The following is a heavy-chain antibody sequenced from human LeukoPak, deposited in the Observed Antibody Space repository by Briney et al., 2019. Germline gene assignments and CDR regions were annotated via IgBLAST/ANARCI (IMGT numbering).Heavy chain of an antibody. Sequence: GGSLRLSCAASGFTFRTYSIHWVRQAPGKGLEWVTVVSADERTQLYSDSVKGRFTVSRDNSLNTLHLQMNSLRSEDTAVYYCARGLADQGYCSGGSCYTDYWGQGTLVTVSS. J-gene: IGHJ4*02. CDR3: ARGLADQGYCSGGSCYTDY. CDR2: VSADERTQ. V-gene: IGHV3-30*03. CDR1: GFTFRTYS. D-gene: IGHD2-15*01.